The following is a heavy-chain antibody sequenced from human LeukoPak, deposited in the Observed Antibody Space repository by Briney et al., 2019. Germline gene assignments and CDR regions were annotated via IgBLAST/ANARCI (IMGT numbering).Heavy chain of an antibody. V-gene: IGHV3-23*01. J-gene: IGHJ4*02. CDR2: ISGSGGST. CDR1: GLTFTTYA. Sequence: PGGSLRLSCAASGLTFTTYAMSWVRQAPGKGLEWVSAISGSGGSTDYADSVKGRFTISRDNSKNTLYLQMNSLRAEDTAVYYCAGVVVVAATTDYWGQGTLVTVSS. CDR3: AGVVVVAATTDY. D-gene: IGHD2-15*01.